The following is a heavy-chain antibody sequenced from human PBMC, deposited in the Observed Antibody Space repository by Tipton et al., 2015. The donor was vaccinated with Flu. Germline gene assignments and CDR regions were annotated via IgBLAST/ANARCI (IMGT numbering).Heavy chain of an antibody. CDR1: GGSISSGRYC. J-gene: IGHJ5*02. CDR3: ARDYSSYWSYNWFDP. Sequence: TLSLTCTVSGGSISSGRYCWSWIRQPAGKGLEWIGRINITGSTNYNPSLKSRLTISADTAKNQFFLRLTSVTAADSAVYYCARDYSSYWSYNWFDPWGQGTLVTVSS. CDR2: INITGST. V-gene: IGHV4-61*02. D-gene: IGHD6-19*01.